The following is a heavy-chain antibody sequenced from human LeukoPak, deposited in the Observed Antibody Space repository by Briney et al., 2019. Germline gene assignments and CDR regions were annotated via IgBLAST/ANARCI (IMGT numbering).Heavy chain of an antibody. CDR3: ARDRSYYDSSGYFRDY. CDR2: IYSGGST. V-gene: IGHV3-53*01. J-gene: IGHJ4*02. Sequence: GGSLRLSCAASGFTVSSNCMSWVRQAPGKGLEWVSVIYSGGSTYYADSVKGRFTISRDNSKNTLYLQMNSLRAEDTAVYYCARDRSYYDSSGYFRDYWGQGTLVTVSS. D-gene: IGHD3-22*01. CDR1: GFTVSSNC.